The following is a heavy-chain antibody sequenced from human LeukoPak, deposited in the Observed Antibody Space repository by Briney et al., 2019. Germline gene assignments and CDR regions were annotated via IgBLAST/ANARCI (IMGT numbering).Heavy chain of an antibody. CDR2: MNPNSGNT. CDR1: GYTFTSYD. Sequence: ASVKVSCKXSGYTFTSYDINWVRQATGQGLEWMGWMNPNSGNTGYAQKFQGRVTMTRNTSISTAYMELSSLRSEDTAVYYCARARDGYNSADYWGQGTLVTVSS. V-gene: IGHV1-8*01. D-gene: IGHD5-24*01. CDR3: ARARDGYNSADY. J-gene: IGHJ4*02.